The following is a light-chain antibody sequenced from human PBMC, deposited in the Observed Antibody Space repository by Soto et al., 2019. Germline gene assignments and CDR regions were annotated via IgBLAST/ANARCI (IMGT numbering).Light chain of an antibody. CDR3: GSYTSASTLV. CDR2: EVI. V-gene: IGLV2-14*01. Sequence: QSALTQPASVSGSPGQSITISCTGTSSDVGAYNYVSWYQQHPGKAPKLMIYEVINRPSGVSNRFSGSKSGNTASLTISGLQAEDEADYYRGSYTSASTLVFGTGTKVTVL. CDR1: SSDVGAYNY. J-gene: IGLJ1*01.